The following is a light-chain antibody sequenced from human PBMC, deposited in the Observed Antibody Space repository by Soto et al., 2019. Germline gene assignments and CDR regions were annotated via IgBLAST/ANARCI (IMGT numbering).Light chain of an antibody. CDR1: SSDVGGYNY. CDR3: SSYTSASTLLYL. V-gene: IGLV2-14*01. CDR2: GVT. J-gene: IGLJ1*01. Sequence: QSALTQPASVSGSPGQSITISCTGTSSDVGGYNYVSWYQQHPGIAPKLLIYGVTNRPSGVSTRFSGSKSGNTASLTISGLQAEEEADYHCSSYTSASTLLYLFGTGTKLTVL.